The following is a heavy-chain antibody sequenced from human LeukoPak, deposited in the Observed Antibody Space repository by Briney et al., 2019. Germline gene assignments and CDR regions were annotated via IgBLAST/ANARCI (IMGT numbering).Heavy chain of an antibody. V-gene: IGHV1-2*02. CDR3: ARDLISTTLYNWFDP. CDR1: GYTFTGYY. Sequence: ASVRVSCKASGYTFTGYYMHWVRQAPGQGLEWMGWINPNSGGTNYAQKFQGRVTMTRDTSISTAYMELSRLRSDDTAVYYCARDLISTTLYNWFDPWGQGTLVTVSS. D-gene: IGHD1-1*01. CDR2: INPNSGGT. J-gene: IGHJ5*02.